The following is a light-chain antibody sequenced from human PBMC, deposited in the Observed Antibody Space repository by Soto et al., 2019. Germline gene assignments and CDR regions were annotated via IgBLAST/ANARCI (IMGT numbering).Light chain of an antibody. V-gene: IGKV1-5*01. CDR3: QQRSSWPPT. Sequence: DIQMTQSPSTLSASVGDRVTITCRASQSISSWLAWYQQKPGKAPKLLIYDASILESGVPSRFSGSGSGTDFTLTISSLEPEDFAVYYCQQRSSWPPTFGQGTRLEIK. CDR2: DAS. CDR1: QSISSW. J-gene: IGKJ5*01.